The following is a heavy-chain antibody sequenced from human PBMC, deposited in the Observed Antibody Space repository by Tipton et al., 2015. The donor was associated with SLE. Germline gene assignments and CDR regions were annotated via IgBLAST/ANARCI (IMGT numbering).Heavy chain of an antibody. CDR1: GYTFTSYG. D-gene: IGHD3-22*01. J-gene: IGHJ4*02. CDR3: AKTAGNYYDSSGSPFDY. Sequence: QLVQSGAEVKKPGASVKVSCKASGYTFTSYGISWVRQAPGKGLEWVAVIWYDGSNKYYADSVKGRFTISRDNSKNTLYLQMNSLRAEDTAMYYCAKTAGNYYDSSGSPFDYWGQGTLVTVSS. CDR2: IWYDGSNK. V-gene: IGHV3-30*02.